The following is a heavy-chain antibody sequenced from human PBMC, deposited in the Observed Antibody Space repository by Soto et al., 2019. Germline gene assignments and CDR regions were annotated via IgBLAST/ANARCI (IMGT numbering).Heavy chain of an antibody. V-gene: IGHV4-39*01. CDR1: GGSIISNSDS. Sequence: SETLSLTCSVSGGSIISNSDSWGLIRQSPGQGLEWIASIRSGGSIYYNPTLKGRVRISVDTSTNNFSLKLRSVTAADTAVYYCVRRTLSLVRGVSNWFDPWGQGTLVTVSS. D-gene: IGHD3-10*01. J-gene: IGHJ5*02. CDR2: IRSGGSI. CDR3: VRRTLSLVRGVSNWFDP.